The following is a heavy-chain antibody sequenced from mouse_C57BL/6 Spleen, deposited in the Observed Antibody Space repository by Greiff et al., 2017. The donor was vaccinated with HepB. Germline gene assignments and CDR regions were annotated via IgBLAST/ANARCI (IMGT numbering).Heavy chain of an antibody. CDR2: ISYSGST. D-gene: IGHD2-3*01. V-gene: IGHV3-1*01. J-gene: IGHJ2*01. CDR1: GYSITSGYD. Sequence: EVQLQESGPGMVKPSQSLSLTCTVTGYSITSGYDWHWIRHFPGNKLEWMGYISYSGSTNYNPSLKSRISITHDTSKNHFFLKLNSVTTEDTATYYCARGGGGYYVFDYWGQGTTLTVSS. CDR3: ARGGGGYYVFDY.